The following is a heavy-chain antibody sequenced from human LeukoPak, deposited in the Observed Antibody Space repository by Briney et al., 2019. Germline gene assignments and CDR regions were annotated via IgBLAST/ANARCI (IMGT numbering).Heavy chain of an antibody. V-gene: IGHV1-46*01. CDR3: ARERRYCSSDSCYMGAFDI. J-gene: IGHJ3*02. D-gene: IGHD2-2*02. CDR2: INPSGGST. CDR1: GYTFTSYY. Sequence: ASVKVSCKASGYTFTSYYMHWVRQDPGQGLEWMGIINPSGGSTSYAQKFQGRVTMTRDMPTSTVYMELSSLRSEDTAVYYCARERRYCSSDSCYMGAFDIWGQGTMVTVSS.